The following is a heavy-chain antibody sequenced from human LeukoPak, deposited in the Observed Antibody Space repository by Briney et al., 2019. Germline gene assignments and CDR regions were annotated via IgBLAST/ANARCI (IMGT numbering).Heavy chain of an antibody. D-gene: IGHD3-10*01. Sequence: VSVKVSCKASGYTFTGYYMHWVRQAPGQGLEWMGWINPNSGGTNYAQKFQGRVTMTRDTSISTAYMELSRLRSDDTAVYYCARGIYGSGSYYNLPDYWGQGTLVTVSS. CDR1: GYTFTGYY. J-gene: IGHJ4*02. V-gene: IGHV1-2*02. CDR2: INPNSGGT. CDR3: ARGIYGSGSYYNLPDY.